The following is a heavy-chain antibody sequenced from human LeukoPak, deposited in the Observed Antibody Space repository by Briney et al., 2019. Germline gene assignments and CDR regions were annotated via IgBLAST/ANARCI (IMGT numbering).Heavy chain of an antibody. Sequence: SETLSLTCTVSGGSISSSSYYWGWIRQPPGKGLEWIGSIYYSGSTYYNPSLKSRVTISVDTSKNQFSLKLSSVTAADTAVYYCARLDDFWSGYPFDYWGQGTLVTVSS. V-gene: IGHV4-39*01. CDR1: GGSISSSSYY. D-gene: IGHD3-3*01. CDR3: ARLDDFWSGYPFDY. J-gene: IGHJ4*02. CDR2: IYYSGST.